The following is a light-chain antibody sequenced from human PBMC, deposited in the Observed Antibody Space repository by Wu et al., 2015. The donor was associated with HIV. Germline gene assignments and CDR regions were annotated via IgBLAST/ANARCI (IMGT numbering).Light chain of an antibody. CDR3: QQSYSSLWT. CDR2: AAS. V-gene: IGKV1-39*01. Sequence: EIQVTQSPSSLSASIGDSVTITCRASQTIATHLNWYQQKPGKAPKLLIYAASSLQSGVPSRFSGSGSGTDFTLTITSLQPEDSAIYYCQQSYSSLWTFGQGTKVEI. J-gene: IGKJ1*01. CDR1: QTIATH.